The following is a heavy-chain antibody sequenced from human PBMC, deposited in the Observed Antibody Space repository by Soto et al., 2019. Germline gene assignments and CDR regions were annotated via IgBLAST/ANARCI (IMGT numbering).Heavy chain of an antibody. V-gene: IGHV4-39*01. D-gene: IGHD3-3*01. CDR3: ARHSASSWSYYYYMDV. CDR2: IYYSGST. J-gene: IGHJ6*03. CDR1: GGSTSGSNYY. Sequence: SETLSLTCTVSGGSTSGSNYYWGWIRQPPGKGLEWIGSIYYSGSTYYNPSLKSRVTISVDTSKNQFSLKLSSVIAADTAVYYCARHSASSWSYYYYMDVWGKGTTVTVSS.